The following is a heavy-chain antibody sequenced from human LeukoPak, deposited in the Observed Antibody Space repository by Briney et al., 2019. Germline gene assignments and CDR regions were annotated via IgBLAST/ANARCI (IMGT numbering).Heavy chain of an antibody. CDR1: GYTFTSYD. D-gene: IGHD3-9*01. CDR3: ARARGYFDWLPPFDY. V-gene: IGHV1-8*02. CDR2: MNPNSGNT. J-gene: IGHJ4*02. Sequence: ASVKVSCKASGYTFTSYDINWVRQATGQGLEWMGWMNPNSGNTGYAQKFQGRVTMTRDTSISTAYMELSRLRSDDTAVYYCARARGYFDWLPPFDYWGQGTLVTVSS.